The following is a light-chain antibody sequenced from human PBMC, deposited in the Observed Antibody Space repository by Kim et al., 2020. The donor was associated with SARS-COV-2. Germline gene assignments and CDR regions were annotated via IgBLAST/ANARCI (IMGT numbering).Light chain of an antibody. Sequence: EIVMTQSPVTLSVSPGERATLSCRASQSVSRNLAWYQQKPGQAPRLLMYDASTRATGTPARFSGSGSGTEFTLTISSLQSEDFAVYYCQHYNNWCTFGQGTKLEI. CDR3: QHYNNWCT. J-gene: IGKJ2*02. CDR2: DAS. CDR1: QSVSRN. V-gene: IGKV3-15*01.